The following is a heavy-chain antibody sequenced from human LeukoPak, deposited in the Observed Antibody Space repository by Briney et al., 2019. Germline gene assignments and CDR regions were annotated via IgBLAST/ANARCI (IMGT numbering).Heavy chain of an antibody. CDR2: IYYSGST. V-gene: IGHV4-59*08. J-gene: IGHJ3*02. Sequence: SETLSLTCTVSGGSISSYYWSWIRQPPGKGLEWIGYIYYSGSTNYNPSLKSRVTISVDTSKNQFSLKLSSVTAADTAVYYCARLRGYSSGLNAFDIWGQGTMVTVSS. CDR1: GGSISSYY. D-gene: IGHD6-19*01. CDR3: ARLRGYSSGLNAFDI.